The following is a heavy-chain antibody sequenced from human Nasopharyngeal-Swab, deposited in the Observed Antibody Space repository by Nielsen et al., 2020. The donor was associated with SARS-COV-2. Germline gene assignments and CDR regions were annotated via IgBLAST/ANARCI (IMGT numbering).Heavy chain of an antibody. CDR2: IVVGSGNT. Sequence: SVKVSCKASGYTFTSYGISWVRQARGQRLEWIGWIVVGSGNTNYAQKFQERVTITRDMSTSTAYMELSSLRSEDTAVYYCAAAYYDILTGLDYYYYYGMDVWGQGTTVTVSS. J-gene: IGHJ6*02. V-gene: IGHV1-58*02. D-gene: IGHD3-9*01. CDR3: AAAYYDILTGLDYYYYYGMDV. CDR1: GYTFTSYG.